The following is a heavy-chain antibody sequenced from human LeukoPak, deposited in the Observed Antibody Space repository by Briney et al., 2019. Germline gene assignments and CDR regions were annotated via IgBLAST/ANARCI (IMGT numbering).Heavy chain of an antibody. CDR3: ARVWYDSSGYRHPPDY. Sequence: GGSLRLSCAASGFTFSSYSMNWVRQAPGKGLEWVSSISSSSSYIYYADSVKGRFTISRDNAKNSLYLQMNSLGAEDTAVYYCARVWYDSSGYRHPPDYWGQGTLVTVSS. J-gene: IGHJ4*02. D-gene: IGHD3-22*01. CDR1: GFTFSSYS. V-gene: IGHV3-21*01. CDR2: ISSSSSYI.